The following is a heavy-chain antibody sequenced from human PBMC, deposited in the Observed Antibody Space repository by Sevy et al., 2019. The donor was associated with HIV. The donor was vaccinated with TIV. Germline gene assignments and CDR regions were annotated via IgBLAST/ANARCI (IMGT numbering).Heavy chain of an antibody. J-gene: IGHJ6*02. D-gene: IGHD4-17*01. CDR1: GFTFSSYG. CDR2: ISYDGSNK. CDR3: AKDSGGDYASNGMDV. Sequence: GGSLRLSCAASGFTFSSYGMHWVRQAPGKGLEWVAVISYDGSNKYYADSLKGRFTISRDNSKNTLYLQMNSLRAEDTAVYYCAKDSGGDYASNGMDVWGQGTTVTVSS. V-gene: IGHV3-30*18.